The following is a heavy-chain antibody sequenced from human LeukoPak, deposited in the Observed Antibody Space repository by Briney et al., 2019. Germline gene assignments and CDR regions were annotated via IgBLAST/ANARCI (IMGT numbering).Heavy chain of an antibody. Sequence: SQTLSLTCAISGDNVSSNSAAWNWIRQSPSRGLEWLGRTYYRTRWFNDYAVSVKSRIIINPDTPKNQFSLQLNSVTPEDTAAYYCARGLWFEELLGGYYYYMDVWDKGTTVTVSS. V-gene: IGHV6-1*01. CDR1: GDNVSSNSAA. D-gene: IGHD3-10*01. CDR2: TYYRTRWFN. J-gene: IGHJ6*03. CDR3: ARGLWFEELLGGYYYYMDV.